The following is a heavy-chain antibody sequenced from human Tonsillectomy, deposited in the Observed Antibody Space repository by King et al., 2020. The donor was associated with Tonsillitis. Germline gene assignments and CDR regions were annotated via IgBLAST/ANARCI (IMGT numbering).Heavy chain of an antibody. D-gene: IGHD5-12*01. J-gene: IGHJ6*03. CDR1: GYSFTNYW. V-gene: IGHV5-51*01. Sequence: VQLVESGAEVKKPGESLKISCKGSGYSFTNYWIGWVRQMPGKGLEWMGIIYPGDSDTNYSPSFQGQVTISADTSISTAYLQWSSLKASDTAVYCCARHGTGYDLLGRYYNYMDVWGKGTTVTVSS. CDR3: ARHGTGYDLLGRYYNYMDV. CDR2: IYPGDSDT.